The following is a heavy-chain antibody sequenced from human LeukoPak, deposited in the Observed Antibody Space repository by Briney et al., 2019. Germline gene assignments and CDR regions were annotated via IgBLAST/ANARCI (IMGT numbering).Heavy chain of an antibody. J-gene: IGHJ5*02. CDR1: GGSISRYY. Sequence: SETLSLTCTVSGGSISRYYWSWLRQPAGEGLEWIGRIYTSGGTNYNPSLKSRVTMSVDTSQNQFSLKLSSVTAADTAVYYCARDQAEGLLWFGDLGWFDHWGQGTLVTVSS. CDR2: IYTSGGT. CDR3: ARDQAEGLLWFGDLGWFDH. D-gene: IGHD3-10*01. V-gene: IGHV4-4*07.